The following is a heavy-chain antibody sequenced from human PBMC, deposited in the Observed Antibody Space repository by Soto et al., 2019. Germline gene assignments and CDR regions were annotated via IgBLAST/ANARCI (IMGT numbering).Heavy chain of an antibody. CDR2: ISYDGSNK. CDR1: GFTFSSYA. CDR3: ARGDGSSSSAPFDY. J-gene: IGHJ4*02. V-gene: IGHV3-30-3*01. D-gene: IGHD6-13*01. Sequence: QVQLVESGGGVVQPGRSLRLSCAASGFTFSSYAMHWVRQAPGKGLEWVVVISYDGSNKYYADSVKGRFTISRDNSKNTLYLQMNSLRAEDTAVYYCARGDGSSSSAPFDYWGQGTLVTVSS.